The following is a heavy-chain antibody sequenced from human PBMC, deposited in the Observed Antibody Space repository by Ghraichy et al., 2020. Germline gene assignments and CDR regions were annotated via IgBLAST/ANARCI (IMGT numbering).Heavy chain of an antibody. CDR2: ISSRSGAI. CDR1: GFTFRSYS. D-gene: IGHD2-15*01. V-gene: IGHV3-48*02. J-gene: IGHJ4*02. CDR3: ATAYYCTGGSCSGY. Sequence: GSLRLSCAASGFTFRSYSMSWVRQAPGKGLEWVSYISSRSGAIYYADSVKGRFTISRDDAKNSLYMQMNSLRDADTGVYYCATAYYCTGGSCSGYWGQGTLVTVSS.